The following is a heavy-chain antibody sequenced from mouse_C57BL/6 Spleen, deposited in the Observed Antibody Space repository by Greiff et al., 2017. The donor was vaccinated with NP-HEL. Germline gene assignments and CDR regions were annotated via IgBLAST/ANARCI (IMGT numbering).Heavy chain of an antibody. CDR1: GFTFSSYA. J-gene: IGHJ3*01. Sequence: DVKLVESGGGLVKPGGSLKLSCAASGFTFSSYAMSWVRQTPEKRLEWVATISDGGSFTYYPDNVKGRFTISRDNAKNNLYLQMSHLKSEDTAMYYCAIDNYGSSSAYWGQGTLVTVSA. V-gene: IGHV5-4*01. CDR2: ISDGGSFT. D-gene: IGHD1-1*01. CDR3: AIDNYGSSSAY.